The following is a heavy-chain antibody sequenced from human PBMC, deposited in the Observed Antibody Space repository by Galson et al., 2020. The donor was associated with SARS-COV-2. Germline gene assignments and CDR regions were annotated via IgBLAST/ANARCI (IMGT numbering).Heavy chain of an antibody. CDR2: VYHSGST. CDR3: ARHEGFVTTLRVVVIKADDAFDI. Sequence: SETLSLTCAVSGSSISSAYYWGWIRQPPGKGLEWIGSVYHSGSTYYNPSLKSRVTISVDTSKNQFSLKLSSVTAADTAVYYCARHEGFVTTLRVVVIKADDAFDIWGQGTMVTVSS. J-gene: IGHJ3*02. D-gene: IGHD3-22*01. CDR1: GSSISSAYY. V-gene: IGHV4-38-2*01.